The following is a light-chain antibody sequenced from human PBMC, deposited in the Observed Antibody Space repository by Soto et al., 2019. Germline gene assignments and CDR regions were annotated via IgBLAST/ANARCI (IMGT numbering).Light chain of an antibody. V-gene: IGLV2-14*01. CDR2: DVT. Sequence: QSALTHPASVSWSPGHSITISCTGTSSDIGDYDYVSWYQHLPGKAPKLLIFDVTHRPSGVSDRFSGSKSGNTASLTISGVRPEDEADYYCCSYTDIALDVVFGGGTKVTVL. CDR1: SSDIGDYDY. J-gene: IGLJ2*01. CDR3: CSYTDIALDVV.